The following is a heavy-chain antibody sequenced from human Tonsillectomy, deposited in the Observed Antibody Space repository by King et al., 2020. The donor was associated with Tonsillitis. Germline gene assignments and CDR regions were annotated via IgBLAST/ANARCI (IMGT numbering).Heavy chain of an antibody. CDR2: VHSTGST. D-gene: IGHD1-26*01. Sequence: QLQESGPGLVKPSQTLSLTCTVSGASIKTGSYYWSWIRQPAGKGLEWIGRVHSTGSTNYNPSLESRVTMSRDTSKNQFSLKVISVTAADTAVYYCAKDDDSGSYFHYWGQGTLVTVSS. J-gene: IGHJ4*02. CDR1: GASIKTGSYY. CDR3: AKDDDSGSYFHY. V-gene: IGHV4-61*02.